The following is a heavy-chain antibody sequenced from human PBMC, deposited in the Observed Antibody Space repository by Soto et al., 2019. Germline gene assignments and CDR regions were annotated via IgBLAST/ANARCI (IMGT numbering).Heavy chain of an antibody. CDR3: VSLWSVTGSRDY. CDR1: GLTFSDHY. V-gene: IGHV3-72*01. J-gene: IGHJ4*02. Sequence: EVQLVESGGGLVQPGGSLRLSCAVSGLTFSDHYMGWVRQAPGKGLDWVGRIRDRVHSYSTEYAASVKGRFTISRDDSRNSLYLKMNSLKMEDTAVFYCVSLWSVTGSRDYWGRGTLVTVSS. D-gene: IGHD1-20*01. CDR2: IRDRVHSYST.